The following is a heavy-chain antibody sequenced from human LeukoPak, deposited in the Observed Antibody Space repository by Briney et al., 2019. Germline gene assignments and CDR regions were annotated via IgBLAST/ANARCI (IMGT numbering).Heavy chain of an antibody. CDR1: GFTFSSYS. V-gene: IGHV3-21*01. J-gene: IGHJ4*02. CDR2: ISSSSSYI. CDR3: ARIGYSSGSVDY. Sequence: GGSLRLSCAASGFTFSSYSMNWVRQAPGKGLEWVSSISSSSSYICYADSVKGRFTISRDNAKNSLYLQMNSLRAEDTAVYYCARIGYSSGSVDYWGQGTLVTVSS. D-gene: IGHD6-19*01.